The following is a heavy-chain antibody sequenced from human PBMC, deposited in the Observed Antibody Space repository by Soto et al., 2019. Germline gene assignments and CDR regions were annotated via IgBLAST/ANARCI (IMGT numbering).Heavy chain of an antibody. Sequence: GGSLRLSCEASGFIFSSYAMNWVRQAPGKGLQWVSSITGSSDYTSYIASVKGRFTISRDNSKNTLYLQMNSLRAEDTAVYLCETENQTGAHYAIDYWSQGTLVTVSS. J-gene: IGHJ4*02. V-gene: IGHV3-23*01. CDR1: GFIFSSYA. CDR2: ITGSSDYT. CDR3: ETENQTGAHYAIDY. D-gene: IGHD2-8*02.